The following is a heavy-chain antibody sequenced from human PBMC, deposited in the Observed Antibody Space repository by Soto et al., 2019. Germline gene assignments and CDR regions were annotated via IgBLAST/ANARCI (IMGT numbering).Heavy chain of an antibody. D-gene: IGHD6-13*01. V-gene: IGHV4-39*01. CDR1: GGSISSSSYY. CDR3: ARIAAAAYYFDY. CDR2: IYYSGST. J-gene: IGHJ4*02. Sequence: PSETLSLTCTVSGGSISSSSYYWGWIRQPPGKGLEWTGSIYYSGSTYYNPSLKSRVTISVDTSKNQFSLKLSSVTAADTAVYYCARIAAAAYYFDYWGQGTLVTVSS.